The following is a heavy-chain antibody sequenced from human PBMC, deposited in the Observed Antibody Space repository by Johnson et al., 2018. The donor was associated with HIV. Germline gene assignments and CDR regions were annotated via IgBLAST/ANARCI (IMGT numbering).Heavy chain of an antibody. Sequence: VQLVESGGGVVRPGGSLRLSCAASGFTFDDYGMSWVRQAPGKGLEWVSGINWNGGSTGYADSVKGRFTISRDNAKNSLYLQMNSLRAEDTALYYCARDISYASSASQGAFDIWGQGTMVTVSS. CDR2: INWNGGST. J-gene: IGHJ3*02. CDR3: ARDISYASSASQGAFDI. D-gene: IGHD3-22*01. CDR1: GFTFDDYG. V-gene: IGHV3-20*04.